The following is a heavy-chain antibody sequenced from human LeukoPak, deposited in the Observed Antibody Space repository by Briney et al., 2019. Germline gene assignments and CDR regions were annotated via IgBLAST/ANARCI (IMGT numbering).Heavy chain of an antibody. CDR2: IGYDGSNK. Sequence: PGGSLRLSCAASGFTFSNYGMVWVRQAPGKGLEWVRVIGYDGSNKYYVDSVKGRFTISRDNSKNTLYLQMNSLRVEDTAVYYCAKPSYYDRAPGWGQGTLVTVSS. D-gene: IGHD3-22*01. J-gene: IGHJ4*02. CDR1: GFTFSNYG. CDR3: AKPSYYDRAPG. V-gene: IGHV3-33*06.